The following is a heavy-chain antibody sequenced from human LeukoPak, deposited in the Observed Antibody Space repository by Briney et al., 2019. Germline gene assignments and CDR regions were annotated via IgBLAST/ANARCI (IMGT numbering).Heavy chain of an antibody. Sequence: PSETLSLTCSVSGASIDRRTYYWGGTRQPPGNGLEWIGSVYYSGSTYYNSALKSRVSISVDTSRNQFSLKLCSVTAADTSVYFCARIAAPGLAWGQGTLVTVSS. V-gene: IGHV4-39*01. CDR1: GASIDRRTYY. J-gene: IGHJ5*02. CDR3: ARIAAPGLA. D-gene: IGHD6-25*01. CDR2: VYYSGST.